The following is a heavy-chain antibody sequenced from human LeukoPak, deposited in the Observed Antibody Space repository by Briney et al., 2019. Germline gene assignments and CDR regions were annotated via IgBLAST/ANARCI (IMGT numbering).Heavy chain of an antibody. CDR3: ARDLPITYYYGSGSFESFDY. V-gene: IGHV1-18*01. J-gene: IGHJ4*02. D-gene: IGHD3-10*01. CDR2: ISAYNGST. Sequence: ASVKVSCKASGYTFTSYGISWVRQAPGQGLEWMGWISAYNGSTNYAQKLQGRVTMTTDTSTSTAYMELRSLRSDDTAVYYCARDLPITYYYGSGSFESFDYRGQGTLVTVSS. CDR1: GYTFTSYG.